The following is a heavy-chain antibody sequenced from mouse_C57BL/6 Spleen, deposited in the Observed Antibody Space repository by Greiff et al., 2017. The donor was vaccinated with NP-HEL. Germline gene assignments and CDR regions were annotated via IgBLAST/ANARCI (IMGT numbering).Heavy chain of an antibody. CDR3: ARGSTTVEGPYFDV. Sequence: DVKLVESGGGLVKPGGSLKLSCAASGFTFSSYAMSWVRQTPEKRLEWVATISDGGSYTYYPDNVKGRYTISRDNAKNNLYLQMSQLKSEDTAMYYCARGSTTVEGPYFDVWGTGTTVTVSS. CDR2: ISDGGSYT. D-gene: IGHD1-1*01. J-gene: IGHJ1*03. CDR1: GFTFSSYA. V-gene: IGHV5-4*03.